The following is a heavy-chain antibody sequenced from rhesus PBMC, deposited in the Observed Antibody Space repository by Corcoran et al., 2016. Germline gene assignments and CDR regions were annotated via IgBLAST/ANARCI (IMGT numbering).Heavy chain of an antibody. D-gene: IGHD7-45*01. CDR1: GGSISGYYY. J-gene: IGHJ5-1*01. CDR3: ARLLGTRFDV. V-gene: IGHV4-143*01. CDR2: IYGNSAAT. Sequence: QVQLPESGPGLVKPSETLSLTCTVSGGSISGYYYWSWIRQPPGKGLEWIGGIYGNSAATSASPSVKRRVTISKDTAKYQFSLKLTSVTAADTAVYYCARLLGTRFDVWGPGVLVTVSS.